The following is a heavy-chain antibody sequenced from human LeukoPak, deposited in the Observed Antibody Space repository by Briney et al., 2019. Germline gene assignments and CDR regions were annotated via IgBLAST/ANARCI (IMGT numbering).Heavy chain of an antibody. J-gene: IGHJ4*02. CDR1: GGSISSSSYY. Sequence: SETLSLTCTVSGGSISSSSYYWGWIRQPPGKGLEWIGRIYTSGSTNYNPSLKSRVTISVDTSKNQFSLKLSSVTAADTAVYYCARGQDYYDSNARLPPNYWGQGTLVTVSS. V-gene: IGHV4-39*07. CDR2: IYTSGST. CDR3: ARGQDYYDSNARLPPNY. D-gene: IGHD3-22*01.